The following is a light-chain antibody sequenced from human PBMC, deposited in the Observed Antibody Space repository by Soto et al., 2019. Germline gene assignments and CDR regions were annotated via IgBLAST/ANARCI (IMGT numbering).Light chain of an antibody. CDR1: QSISSY. V-gene: IGKV3-11*01. CDR3: QQRRSWPLT. Sequence: EIVLTQSPATLSLSPGERATLSCRASQSISSYLAWYQQKPGQAPRLLIYDGSNRATGIPARFSGSGSETDFTLTISSLGPEDFASYYCQQRRSWPLTFGGGTKVDIK. CDR2: DGS. J-gene: IGKJ4*01.